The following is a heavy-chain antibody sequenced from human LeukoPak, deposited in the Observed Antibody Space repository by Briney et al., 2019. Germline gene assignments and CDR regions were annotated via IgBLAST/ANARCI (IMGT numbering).Heavy chain of an antibody. CDR1: GGSISSYY. Sequence: SSETLSLTCTVSGGSISSYYWSWIRQPPGKGLEWIGYIYYSGSTNYNPSLKSRVTISVDTSKNQFSLKLSSVTAADTAVYYCARHDHHVVRGVITPPDYWGQGTLVTVSS. J-gene: IGHJ4*02. V-gene: IGHV4-59*08. D-gene: IGHD3-10*01. CDR2: IYYSGST. CDR3: ARHDHHVVRGVITPPDY.